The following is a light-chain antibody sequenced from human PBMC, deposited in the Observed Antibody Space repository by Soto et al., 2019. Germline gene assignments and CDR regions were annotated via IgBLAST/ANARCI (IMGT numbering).Light chain of an antibody. V-gene: IGLV6-57*04. CDR3: QSYDSSNVI. CDR2: EDN. J-gene: IGLJ2*01. CDR1: SGSIASYY. Sequence: NFMLTQPHSVSESPGETVTISCTRSSGSIASYYVQWYQQRPGSAPTTVIYEDNQRPSGVPDRFSGSIDSSSNSASLTISGLKTEDEADYYCQSYDSSNVIFGGGTQLTVL.